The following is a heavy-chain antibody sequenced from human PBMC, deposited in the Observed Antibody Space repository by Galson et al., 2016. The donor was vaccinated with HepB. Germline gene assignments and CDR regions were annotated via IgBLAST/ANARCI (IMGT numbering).Heavy chain of an antibody. Sequence: SETLSLTCAVYGGSFSGYYWCWIRQPPGKGLEWIGEINHSGSTNYNPSLKSRVTMSVDTSKNQFSLKVSAVTAADTAVYYCARGRWFDPWGQGIRVTVSS. CDR2: INHSGST. CDR3: ARGRWFDP. V-gene: IGHV4-34*01. J-gene: IGHJ5*02. CDR1: GGSFSGYY.